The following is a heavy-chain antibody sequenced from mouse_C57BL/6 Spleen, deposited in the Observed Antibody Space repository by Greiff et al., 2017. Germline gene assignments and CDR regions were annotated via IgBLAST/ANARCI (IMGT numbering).Heavy chain of an antibody. Sequence: ESGPGLVKPSQSLSLTCSVTGYSITSGYYWNWIRQFPGNKLEWMGYISYDGSNNYNPSLKNRISITRDTSKNQFFLKLNSVTTEDTATYYCARESYYYGSSQAWFAYWGQGTLVTVSA. D-gene: IGHD1-1*01. CDR1: GYSITSGYY. CDR3: ARESYYYGSSQAWFAY. CDR2: ISYDGSN. V-gene: IGHV3-6*01. J-gene: IGHJ3*01.